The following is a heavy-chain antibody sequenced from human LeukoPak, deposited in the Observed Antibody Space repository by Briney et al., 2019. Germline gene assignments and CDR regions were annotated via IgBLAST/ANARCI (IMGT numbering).Heavy chain of an antibody. J-gene: IGHJ4*02. CDR3: AIPGARGYYDSSGPPGY. D-gene: IGHD3-22*01. Sequence: GGSLRLSCAASGFTFSSYEMNWVRQAPGKGLEWVSYISSSGSTIYYADSVKGRFTISRDNAKNSLYLQMNSLRAEDTAVYYCAIPGARGYYDSSGPPGYGGQGTVVTVSS. V-gene: IGHV3-48*03. CDR2: ISSSGSTI. CDR1: GFTFSSYE.